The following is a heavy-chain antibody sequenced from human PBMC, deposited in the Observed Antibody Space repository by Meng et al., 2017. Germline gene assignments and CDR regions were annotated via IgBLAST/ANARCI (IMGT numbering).Heavy chain of an antibody. CDR3: ARGRSGTWPWYFDL. D-gene: IGHD1-1*01. CDR2: INHSGST. J-gene: IGHJ2*01. Sequence: QVLLQQSGAGLLHPSETLYLTGRVYGRSFSGYYWSWLRQAPGKGLEWIGEINHSGSTNYNPSLKSRVTISVDTSKNQFSLELTSVTAADTAVYYCARGRSGTWPWYFDLWGRGTLVTVSS. CDR1: GRSFSGYY. V-gene: IGHV4-34*01.